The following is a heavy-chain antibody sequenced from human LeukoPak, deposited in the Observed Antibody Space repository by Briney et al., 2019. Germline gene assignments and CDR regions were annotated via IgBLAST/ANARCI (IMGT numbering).Heavy chain of an antibody. V-gene: IGHV3-21*01. J-gene: IGHJ4*02. CDR3: ARDLYGSGSDYFDY. CDR1: GFTFSSYS. D-gene: IGHD3-10*01. Sequence: GGSLRLFCAASGFTFSSYSMNWVRQAPGKGLEWVSSISSSSSYIYYADSVKGRFTIYRDNAKISLYLQTNSLRAEDTAVYYCARDLYGSGSDYFDYWGQGTLVTVSS. CDR2: ISSSSSYI.